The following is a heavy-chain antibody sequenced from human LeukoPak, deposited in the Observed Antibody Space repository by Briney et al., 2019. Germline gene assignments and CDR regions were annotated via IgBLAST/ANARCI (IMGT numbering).Heavy chain of an antibody. Sequence: ASVKVSCKASGYTFTSYGISWVRQAPGQGLEWMGWISAYNGNTNYAQKLQGRVTMTTDTSTSTAYMELRSLRSDDTAVYYCARDHYDFWSGYGRNWFDPWGQGTLVTVSS. CDR2: ISAYNGNT. V-gene: IGHV1-18*01. D-gene: IGHD3-3*01. J-gene: IGHJ5*02. CDR3: ARDHYDFWSGYGRNWFDP. CDR1: GYTFTSYG.